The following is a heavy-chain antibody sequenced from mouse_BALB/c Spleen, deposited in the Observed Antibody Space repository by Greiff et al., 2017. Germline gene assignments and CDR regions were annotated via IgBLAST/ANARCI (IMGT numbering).Heavy chain of an antibody. CDR1: GFTFTDYY. Sequence: DVMLVESGGGLVPPGGSLRLSCATSGFTFTDYYMSWVRQPPGKALEWLGFIRNKANGYTTEYSASVMGRFTISRDNSQSILYLQMHTLRAEDSATYYCAREGSWFAYWGQGTLVTVSA. CDR2: IRNKANGYTT. CDR3: AREGSWFAY. J-gene: IGHJ3*01. V-gene: IGHV7-3*02.